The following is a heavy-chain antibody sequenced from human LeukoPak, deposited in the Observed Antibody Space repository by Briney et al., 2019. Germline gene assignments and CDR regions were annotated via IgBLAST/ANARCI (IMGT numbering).Heavy chain of an antibody. Sequence: ASVKVSCKASGYTFTSYFMHWVRQAPGQGLEWTGWISAYNGNTNYAQKFQGRVTMTTDTSTTTAYMELRSLRSDDTAVYYCSREIYGRFDYWGQGALVTVSS. CDR2: ISAYNGNT. D-gene: IGHD4-17*01. CDR3: SREIYGRFDY. V-gene: IGHV1-18*04. CDR1: GYTFTSYF. J-gene: IGHJ4*02.